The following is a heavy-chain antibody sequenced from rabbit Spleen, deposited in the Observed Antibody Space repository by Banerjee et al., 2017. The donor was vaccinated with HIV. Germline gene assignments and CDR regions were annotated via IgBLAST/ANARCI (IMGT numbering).Heavy chain of an antibody. CDR3: ARDTSSSFSSYGMDL. CDR1: GFSFSSSYY. CDR2: IYVGGGGSA. Sequence: QSLEESGGDLVKPGASLALTCTASGFSFSSSYYMCWVRQAPGKRPEWIACIYVGGGGSAYYASWAKGRFTISKTSSTTVTLQLTRLTAADTATYFCARDTSSSFSSYGMDLWGPGTLVTVS. V-gene: IGHV1S40*01. J-gene: IGHJ6*01. D-gene: IGHD1-1*01.